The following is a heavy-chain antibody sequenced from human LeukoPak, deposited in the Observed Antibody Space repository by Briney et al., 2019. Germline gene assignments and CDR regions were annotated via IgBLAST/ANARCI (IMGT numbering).Heavy chain of an antibody. J-gene: IGHJ4*02. D-gene: IGHD5-18*01. V-gene: IGHV4-31*03. CDR1: GDSISSGGYY. Sequence: SQTLSLTCTVSGDSISSGGYYWSWIRQHPGKGLEWIGYIYYSGGTYYNPSLKSRVTISVDTSKNQFSLKLSSVTAADTAVYYCARSHYSYVPNEPIDYWGQGTPVTVSS. CDR3: ARSHYSYVPNEPIDY. CDR2: IYYSGGT.